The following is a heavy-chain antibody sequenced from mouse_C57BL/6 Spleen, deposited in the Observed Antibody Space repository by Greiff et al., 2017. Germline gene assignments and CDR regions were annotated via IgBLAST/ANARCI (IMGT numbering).Heavy chain of an antibody. V-gene: IGHV1-20*01. CDR1: GYSFTGYF. J-gene: IGHJ4*01. CDR2: INPYNGDT. CDR3: ARAVTTVERYAMDY. D-gene: IGHD1-1*01. Sequence: VHVKQSGPELVKPGDSVKISCKASGYSFTGYFMNWVMQSHGKSLEWIGRINPYNGDTFYNQKFKGKATLTVDKSSSTAHMELRSLTSEDSAVYYCARAVTTVERYAMDYWGQGTSVTVSS.